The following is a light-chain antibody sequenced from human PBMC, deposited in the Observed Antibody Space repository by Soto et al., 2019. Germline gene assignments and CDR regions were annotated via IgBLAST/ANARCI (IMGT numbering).Light chain of an antibody. CDR2: EVS. CDR3: SLYTSSSTVA. Sequence: QSALTQPPSVSGSPGQSVTIPCTASSSDDGSYNRVSWYQQPPGTPPKLMIYEVSNRPSGVPDHFSGSKSGNTASLTISGLQAEDEANYYCSLYTSSSTVAFGGGTKLTVL. CDR1: SSDDGSYNR. J-gene: IGLJ2*01. V-gene: IGLV2-18*01.